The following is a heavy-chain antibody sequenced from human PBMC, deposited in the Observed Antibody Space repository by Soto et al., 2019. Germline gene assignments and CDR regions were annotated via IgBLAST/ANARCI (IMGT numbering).Heavy chain of an antibody. D-gene: IGHD6-6*01. CDR1: GFTFSSYA. J-gene: IGHJ4*02. CDR2: ISGSGGST. Sequence: GGSLRLSCAASGFTFSSYAMSWVRQAPGKGLEWVSAISGSGGSTYYADSVKGRFTISRDNSKNTLYLQMNSLRAEDTAVYYCAKDRMGSSSSTGTDYWGQGTLVTVSS. CDR3: AKDRMGSSSSTGTDY. V-gene: IGHV3-23*01.